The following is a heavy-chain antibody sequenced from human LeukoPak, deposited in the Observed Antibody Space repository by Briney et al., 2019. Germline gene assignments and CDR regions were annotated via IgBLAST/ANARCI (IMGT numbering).Heavy chain of an antibody. CDR3: ATMGLDSSGVYYYYGMDV. Sequence: ASVKVSCKVSGYTLTELSMHWVRQAPGKGLEWMGGFDPEDGETIYAQKFQGRVTMTEDTSTGTAYMELSSLRSEDTAVYYCATMGLDSSGVYYYYGMDVWGQGTTVTVSS. CDR2: FDPEDGET. CDR1: GYTLTELS. V-gene: IGHV1-24*01. D-gene: IGHD3-22*01. J-gene: IGHJ6*02.